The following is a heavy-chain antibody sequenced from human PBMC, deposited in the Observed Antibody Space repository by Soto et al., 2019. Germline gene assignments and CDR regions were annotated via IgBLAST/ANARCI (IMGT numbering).Heavy chain of an antibody. CDR2: IGRRSDI. J-gene: IGHJ6*02. D-gene: IGHD2-21*02. Sequence: GGSLRLSCEASGFSFSNYSMPWVRQAPGKGLEWVSSIGRRSDIYYADSVKGRFTISRDNAKNSVSLQMNSLRDEDTAVYYCAREETAWPLAYGLDVWGQGTTVTVSS. V-gene: IGHV3-21*01. CDR3: AREETAWPLAYGLDV. CDR1: GFSFSNYS.